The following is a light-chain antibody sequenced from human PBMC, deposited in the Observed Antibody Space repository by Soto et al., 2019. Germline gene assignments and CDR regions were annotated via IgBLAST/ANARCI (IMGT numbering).Light chain of an antibody. Sequence: DIQLTQSPSFLSASVGDRVTITCRASQGISSYLAWYQQKPGKAPKLLIYAASTLQSGVPSRFSGSGSGTEFTRTIISLQPEDFATYYCQQLNSYPLLTFGGGTTVEIK. J-gene: IGKJ4*01. CDR2: AAS. V-gene: IGKV1-9*01. CDR3: QQLNSYPLLT. CDR1: QGISSY.